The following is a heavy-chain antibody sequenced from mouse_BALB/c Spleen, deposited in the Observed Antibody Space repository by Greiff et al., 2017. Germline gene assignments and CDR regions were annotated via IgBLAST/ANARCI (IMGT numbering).Heavy chain of an antibody. CDR3: ARRAYYGSSYAMDY. V-gene: IGHV5-17*02. CDR1: GFTFSSFG. D-gene: IGHD1-1*01. Sequence: EVKVVESGGGLVQPGGSRKLSCAASGFTFSSFGMHWVRQAPEKGLEWVAYISSGSSTIYYADTVKGRFTISRDNPKNTLFLQMTSLRSEDTAMYYCARRAYYGSSYAMDYWGQGTSVTVSS. J-gene: IGHJ4*01. CDR2: ISSGSSTI.